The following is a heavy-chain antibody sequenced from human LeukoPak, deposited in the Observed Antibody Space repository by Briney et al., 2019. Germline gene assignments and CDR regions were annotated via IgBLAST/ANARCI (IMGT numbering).Heavy chain of an antibody. D-gene: IGHD3-22*01. CDR1: GGTFSSYA. CDR2: IIPIFGTA. J-gene: IGHJ4*02. CDR3: ARASGNYYDSSGYYYSWMANI. Sequence: SVKVSCKASGGTFSSYAISWVRQAPGQGLEWMGGIIPIFGTANYAQKFQGRVTITADESTSTAYMELSSLRSEDTAVHYCARASGNYYDSSGYYYSWMANIWGQGTLVTVSS. V-gene: IGHV1-69*13.